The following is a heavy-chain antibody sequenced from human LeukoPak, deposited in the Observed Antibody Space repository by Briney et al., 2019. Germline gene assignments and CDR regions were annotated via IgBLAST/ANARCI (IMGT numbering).Heavy chain of an antibody. D-gene: IGHD3-10*01. CDR1: GYSLTRAHY. J-gene: IGHJ4*02. CDR3: SRDSRGYFGSGNYYFDY. CDR2: NYHMGST. Sequence: PSETLSLTCVLSGYSLTRAHYWSWIRQPPAKGREGSGSNYHMGSTYYVPSLKRRVTISLDTSKNQFSLKLSSVTAADTPLYFCSRDSRGYFGSGNYYFDYWGEGTLVTVSS. V-gene: IGHV4-38-2*02.